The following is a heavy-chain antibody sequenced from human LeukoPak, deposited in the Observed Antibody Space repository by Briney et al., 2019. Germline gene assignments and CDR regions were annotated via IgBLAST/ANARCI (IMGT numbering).Heavy chain of an antibody. V-gene: IGHV4-59*08. Sequence: SETLSLTCTVSGGSISSYYWSWIRQPPGKGLEWIGYIYYSGSTNYNPSLKSRVTISVDTSKNQFSLKLTSVTAADTAVYYCARNEDSQRRGRWLQLGFDYWGQGTLVTVSS. J-gene: IGHJ4*02. D-gene: IGHD5-24*01. CDR3: ARNEDSQRRGRWLQLGFDY. CDR1: GGSISSYY. CDR2: IYYSGST.